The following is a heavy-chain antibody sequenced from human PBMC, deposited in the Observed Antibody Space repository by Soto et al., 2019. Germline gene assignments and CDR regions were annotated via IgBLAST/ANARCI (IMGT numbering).Heavy chain of an antibody. Sequence: QAHLVESGGGVVQPGRSLRLSCAASGFTFTSYGMHWVRQAPGTRLEWVAVISYDGGREHYADSVKGRFTISRDNSRNMVLLQMNSLRAEDPAVYYCVSDRGYGHASVPYSWGQGTLVSFSS. CDR3: VSDRGYGHASVPYS. CDR2: ISYDGGRE. D-gene: IGHD5-18*01. J-gene: IGHJ4*02. V-gene: IGHV3-30*03. CDR1: GFTFTSYG.